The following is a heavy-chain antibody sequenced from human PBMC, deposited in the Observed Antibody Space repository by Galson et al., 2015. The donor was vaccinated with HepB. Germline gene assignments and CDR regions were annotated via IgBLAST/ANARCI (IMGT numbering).Heavy chain of an antibody. Sequence: QSGAEVKKPGESLRISCMGSGYSFTSYWIGWVRQMPGKGLEWMGIIYPGDSDTRYSPSFQGEVTISADKSISTAYLQWSSLKATDTAMYYCARHVAYCSGGSCYDLFSGFDYWGQGTLVTVSS. V-gene: IGHV5-51*01. CDR3: ARHVAYCSGGSCYDLFSGFDY. CDR2: IYPGDSDT. J-gene: IGHJ4*02. CDR1: GYSFTSYW. D-gene: IGHD2-15*01.